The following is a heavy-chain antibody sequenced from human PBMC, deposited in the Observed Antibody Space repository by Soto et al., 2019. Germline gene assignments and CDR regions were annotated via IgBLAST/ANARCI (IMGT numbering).Heavy chain of an antibody. J-gene: IGHJ5*02. Sequence: GASVKVSCKASGYTFTNYYMHWVRQAPGQGLEWMGWMNPRSGGTKYAQAFQDRVTMTRDASISTAYMEVTSLRHGDTADYFCARSDDSTSYPLDLWGPGTLVTVSS. D-gene: IGHD4-4*01. V-gene: IGHV1-2*02. CDR2: MNPRSGGT. CDR3: ARSDDSTSYPLDL. CDR1: GYTFTNYY.